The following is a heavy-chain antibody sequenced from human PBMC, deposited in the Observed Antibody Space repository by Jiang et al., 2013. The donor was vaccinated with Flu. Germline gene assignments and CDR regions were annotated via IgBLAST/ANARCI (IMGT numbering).Heavy chain of an antibody. CDR3: ARDALGTTGIPTYGMDV. CDR2: IKANSGGT. V-gene: IGHV1-2*02. Sequence: EVKKPGASVKVSCKASGYTFSGYYMHWVRQAPGQGLEWMGWIKANSGGTNYAQKFQGRVTMTRDTSISTAYMDVTSLRPDDTAIYYCARDALGTTGIPTYGMDVWGQGTTVTVSS. D-gene: IGHD1-1*01. CDR1: GYTFSGYY. J-gene: IGHJ6*02.